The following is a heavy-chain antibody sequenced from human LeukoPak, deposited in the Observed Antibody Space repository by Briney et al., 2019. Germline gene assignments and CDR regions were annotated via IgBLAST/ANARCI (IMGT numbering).Heavy chain of an antibody. J-gene: IGHJ3*02. V-gene: IGHV4-4*07. CDR2: INTSGST. CDR3: ARNLLPAAKGAFDI. CDR1: GGSISGYY. Sequence: SETLSLTCTVSGGSISGYYWSWIRQPAGKGLEWIGRINTSGSTNHNPSLKSRVTMSVDTSKKQFSLKLSSVTAVDTAVYYCARNLLPAAKGAFDIWGQGTLVTVSS. D-gene: IGHD2-2*01.